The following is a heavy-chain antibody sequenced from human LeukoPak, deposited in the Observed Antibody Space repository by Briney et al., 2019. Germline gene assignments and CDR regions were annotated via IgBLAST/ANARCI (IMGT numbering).Heavy chain of an antibody. J-gene: IGHJ4*02. CDR3: ARWEGSSGVFDY. CDR1: GYTSTGYY. CDR2: INPNSGGT. Sequence: ASVKLSCKASGYTSTGYYMHWVRHAPRQGLEWMGWINPNSGGTNYAQKFQGRVTMTRDTSISTAYMELSRLRSDDAAVYYCARWEGSSGVFDYWGQGTLVTVSS. V-gene: IGHV1-2*02. D-gene: IGHD6-13*01.